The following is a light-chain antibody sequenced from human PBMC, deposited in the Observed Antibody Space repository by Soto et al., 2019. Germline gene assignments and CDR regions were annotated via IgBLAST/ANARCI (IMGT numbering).Light chain of an antibody. CDR2: DAS. J-gene: IGKJ1*01. CDR3: QQYEDSPVT. CDR1: QSVSNN. V-gene: IGKV3D-15*02. Sequence: EIVMTQSPATLSVSPGERATLSCRASQSVSNNLAWYQQKPGQAPRLLISDASDRATGIPDRFSGSGSGTDFTLTISRLVPEDFAVYYCQQYEDSPVTFGQGTKVDIK.